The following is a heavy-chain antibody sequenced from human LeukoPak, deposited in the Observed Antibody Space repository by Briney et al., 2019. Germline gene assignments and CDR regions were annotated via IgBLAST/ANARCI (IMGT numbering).Heavy chain of an antibody. Sequence: SETLSLTCTVSGGSISSYYWSWIRQPAGKGLEWIGRIYTSGSTNYNPSLKSRVTISVDTSKNQFSLKLSSVTAADTAVYYCARGAPVVTAPWSYYYGMDVWGQGTTVTVSS. D-gene: IGHD2-21*02. V-gene: IGHV4-4*07. CDR2: IYTSGST. CDR1: GGSISSYY. J-gene: IGHJ6*02. CDR3: ARGAPVVTAPWSYYYGMDV.